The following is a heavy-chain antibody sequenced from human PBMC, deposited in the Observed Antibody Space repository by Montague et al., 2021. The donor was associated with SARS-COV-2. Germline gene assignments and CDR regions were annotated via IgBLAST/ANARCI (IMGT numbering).Heavy chain of an antibody. CDR1: RLPFNGYA. D-gene: IGHD2-15*01. Sequence: SLRLSCAASRLPFNGYAMHWVRQAPGKGLEWLTFISHDESNQQYADSVKGRFTISRDTSKNTLYLQMDSLRPEDTAVYNCAREGYRSGSFYMDYWGQGTLVTVSS. V-gene: IGHV3-30*04. J-gene: IGHJ4*03. CDR3: AREGYRSGSFYMDY. CDR2: ISHDESNQ.